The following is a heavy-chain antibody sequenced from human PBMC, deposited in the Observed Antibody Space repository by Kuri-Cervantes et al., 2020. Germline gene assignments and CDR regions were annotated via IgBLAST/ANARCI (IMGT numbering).Heavy chain of an antibody. CDR1: GGSISSGGYY. D-gene: IGHD3-10*01. CDR3: ARDLMVRGMDV. V-gene: IGHV4-31*02. Sequence: SCTVSGGSISSGGYYWSWIRQHPGKGLEWIGYIYYSGSTYYNPSPKSRVTISVDTSKNQFSLKLSSVTAADTAVYYCARDLMVRGMDVWGQGTTVTVSS. CDR2: IYYSGST. J-gene: IGHJ6*02.